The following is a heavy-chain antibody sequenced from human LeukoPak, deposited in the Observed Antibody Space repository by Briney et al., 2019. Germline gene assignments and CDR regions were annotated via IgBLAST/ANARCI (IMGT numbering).Heavy chain of an antibody. CDR2: IHQSGST. V-gene: IGHV4-38-2*02. D-gene: IGHD3-9*01. Sequence: SETLSLICSVSGYSISSGYYWGWIRQPPGKGLEWIGSIHQSGSTYYNPSLKSRVTISVDTSKNQFSLKLSSVTAADTAVYYCARAGWRPEDYYYMDVWGKGTTVTVSS. J-gene: IGHJ6*03. CDR1: GYSISSGYY. CDR3: ARAGWRPEDYYYMDV.